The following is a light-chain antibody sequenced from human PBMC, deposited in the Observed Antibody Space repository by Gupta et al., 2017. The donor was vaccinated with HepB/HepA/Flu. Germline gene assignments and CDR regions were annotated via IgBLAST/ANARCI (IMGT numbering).Light chain of an antibody. Sequence: DIQMTQSPSILSASVGDRVTITCRASQSISTWLAWYQQKAGKAPKLLIYKASSLESGVPSRFSGSGSGTEFTLTISSLQPDDFATYYCQQDNSQGTFGQGTKVEIK. CDR2: KAS. V-gene: IGKV1-5*03. CDR3: QQDNSQGT. CDR1: QSISTW. J-gene: IGKJ1*01.